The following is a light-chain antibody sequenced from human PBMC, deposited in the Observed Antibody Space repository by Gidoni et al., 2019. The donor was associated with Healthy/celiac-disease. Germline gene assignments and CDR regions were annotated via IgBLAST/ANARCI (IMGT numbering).Light chain of an antibody. CDR3: QSYDSSLSGSGV. J-gene: IGLJ3*02. CDR1: SSNIGAGYD. CDR2: GNS. Sequence: QSVLTQPPTGSGAPGQRDNISFTGSSSNIGAGYDVHWYQQRPGTAPKLLIYGNSTRPSGVPDRFSGSKSGTSASLAITGLQAEDEADYYCQSYDSSLSGSGVFGGGTKLTVL. V-gene: IGLV1-40*01.